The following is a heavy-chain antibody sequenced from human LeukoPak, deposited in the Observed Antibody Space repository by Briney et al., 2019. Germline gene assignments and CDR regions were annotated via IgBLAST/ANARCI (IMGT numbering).Heavy chain of an antibody. J-gene: IGHJ6*03. V-gene: IGHV4-34*01. CDR3: ARFLSDRYCSSTSCYNRDV. D-gene: IGHD2-2*02. CDR1: GGSFSGYY. CDR2: INHSGST. Sequence: PSETLSLTCAVYGGSFSGYYWSWIRQPPGKGLEGIGEINHSGSTNYNPSLKSRVTISVDTSKNQFSLKLSSVTAADTAVYYCARFLSDRYCSSTSCYNRDVWGKGTTVTVSS.